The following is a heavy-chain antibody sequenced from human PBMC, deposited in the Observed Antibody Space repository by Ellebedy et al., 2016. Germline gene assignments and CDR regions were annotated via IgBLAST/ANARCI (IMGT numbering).Heavy chain of an antibody. V-gene: IGHV3-23*01. CDR3: AKAWDGYDSGFDY. CDR1: GFTFSSYS. J-gene: IGHJ4*02. D-gene: IGHD5-12*01. Sequence: GESLKISXAASGFTFSSYSMNWVRQAPGKGLEWVSAISGSGGSTYYADSVKGRFTISRDNSKNTLYLQMNSLRAEDTAVYYCAKAWDGYDSGFDYWGQGTLVTVSS. CDR2: ISGSGGST.